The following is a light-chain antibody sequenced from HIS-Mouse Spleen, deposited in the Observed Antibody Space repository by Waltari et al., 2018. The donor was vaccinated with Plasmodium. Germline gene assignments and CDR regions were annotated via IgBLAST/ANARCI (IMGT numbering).Light chain of an antibody. V-gene: IGLV3-21*02. CDR3: QVWDSSSDHYV. CDR2: DDS. J-gene: IGLJ1*01. Sequence: SYVLTQPPSVSVAPGQTARITCGGNNIGSKSVHWYQQKQGQAPVRVGYDDSDRPSGVPERFSGANSGNTATLTISRVEAVDEADYYCQVWDSSSDHYVFGTGTKVTVL. CDR1: NIGSKS.